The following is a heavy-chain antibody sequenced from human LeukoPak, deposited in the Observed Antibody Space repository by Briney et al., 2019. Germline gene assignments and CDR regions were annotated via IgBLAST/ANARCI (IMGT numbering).Heavy chain of an antibody. V-gene: IGHV4-4*07. CDR3: ARSAAMVKNWSKVFDY. CDR1: GGSISPYY. J-gene: IGHJ4*02. Sequence: SETLSLTCTVSGGSISPYYWNWIRQPAGKGLEWIGRLYVSGSTDYNPSPKSRVSISGDTSKNQFSLKLSSVTAADTAVYYCARSAAMVKNWSKVFDYWGQGTLVTVSS. CDR2: LYVSGST. D-gene: IGHD5-18*01.